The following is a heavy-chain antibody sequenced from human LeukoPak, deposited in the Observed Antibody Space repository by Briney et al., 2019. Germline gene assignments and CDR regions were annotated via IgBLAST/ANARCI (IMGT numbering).Heavy chain of an antibody. CDR3: AIGIFGSASYPGY. J-gene: IGHJ4*02. Sequence: GRSLRLSCVASGFCFTTSAMHWVRHGPGKGRGWVGLLWHDASHTFYTDSVKGRFTISRDNSKNTVYLQMNSLGGEETAVYYCAIGIFGSASYPGYWGQGKLVTVSS. CDR2: LWHDASHT. D-gene: IGHD3-10*01. V-gene: IGHV3-33*01. CDR1: GFCFTTSA.